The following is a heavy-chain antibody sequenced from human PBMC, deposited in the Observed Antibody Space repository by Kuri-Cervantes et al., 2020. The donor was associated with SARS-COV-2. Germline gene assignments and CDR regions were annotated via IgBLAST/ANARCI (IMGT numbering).Heavy chain of an antibody. D-gene: IGHD3-10*01. V-gene: IGHV4-39*01. CDR3: ARAPYLDFGAGSYYARGYYYYGMDV. CDR1: GGSISSSSYF. CDR2: IYYSGST. Sequence: GSLRLSCTVSGGSISSSSYFGGWTRQPPGKGLERSGSIYYSGSTYYNPPLKSRVTISVDTSKNQFSLKLSSVTAADTAVYYCARAPYLDFGAGSYYARGYYYYGMDVWGQGTTVTVSS. J-gene: IGHJ6*02.